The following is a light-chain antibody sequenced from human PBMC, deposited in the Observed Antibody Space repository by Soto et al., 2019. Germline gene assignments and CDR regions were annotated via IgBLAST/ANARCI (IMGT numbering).Light chain of an antibody. CDR1: QTVTSTF. J-gene: IGKJ1*01. V-gene: IGKV3-20*01. Sequence: EIVLTQSPGTLSLSPGERATLSCRASQTVTSTFLAWYQQKPGQAPRLLIYGASRRATGIPDRFSGSGSRTDFTLTITRLEPEDFAVYYCHQYDSSRTFGQWTKVEMK. CDR2: GAS. CDR3: HQYDSSRT.